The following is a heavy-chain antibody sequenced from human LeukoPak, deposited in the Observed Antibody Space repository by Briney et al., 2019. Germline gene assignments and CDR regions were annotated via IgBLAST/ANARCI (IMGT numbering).Heavy chain of an antibody. J-gene: IGHJ6*03. Sequence: GGSLRLSCAASGFTFTTYWMHWVRQAPGKGLVWVSRINTDGSSTTYADSVKGRFTISRDNAKNTLYLQMNSLRAEDTAVYYCARANDDSAYYYYMDVWGKGTTVTVSS. V-gene: IGHV3-74*01. CDR1: GFTFTTYW. CDR2: INTDGSST. D-gene: IGHD1-1*01. CDR3: ARANDDSAYYYYMDV.